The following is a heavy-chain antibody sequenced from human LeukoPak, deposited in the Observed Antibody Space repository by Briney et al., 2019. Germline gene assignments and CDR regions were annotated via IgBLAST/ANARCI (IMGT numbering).Heavy chain of an antibody. CDR3: AKGRDYYGSGSVY. J-gene: IGHJ4*02. CDR2: ISGSGGST. CDR1: GFTFSSYG. D-gene: IGHD3-10*01. Sequence: GGSLRLSCAASGFTFSSYGMHWVRQAPGKGLEWVSAISGSGGSTYYADSVKGRFTISRDNSKNTLYLQMNSLRAEDTAVYYCAKGRDYYGSGSVYWGQGTLVTVSS. V-gene: IGHV3-23*01.